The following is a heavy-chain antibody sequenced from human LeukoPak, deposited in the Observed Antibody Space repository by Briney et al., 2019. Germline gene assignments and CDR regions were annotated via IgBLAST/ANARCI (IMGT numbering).Heavy chain of an antibody. D-gene: IGHD2-8*01. Sequence: ASVKVSCKASGYTFTGYYMHWVRQAPGQGLEWMGWINPNSGGTNYAQKFQGWVTMTRDTSISTAYMELSRLRSDDTAVYYCARASRQVYAIDDNWFDPWGQGTLVTVSS. V-gene: IGHV1-2*04. CDR2: INPNSGGT. J-gene: IGHJ5*02. CDR1: GYTFTGYY. CDR3: ARASRQVYAIDDNWFDP.